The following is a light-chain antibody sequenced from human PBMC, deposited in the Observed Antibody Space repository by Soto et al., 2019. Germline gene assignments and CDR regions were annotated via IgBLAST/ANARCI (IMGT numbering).Light chain of an antibody. J-gene: IGLJ1*01. V-gene: IGLV1-44*01. CDR3: AALQDRSFGRV. CDR1: SSNIGSSN. CDR2: TNN. Sequence: QSVLTQPPSASATPGQAGTNSCSGNSSNIGSSNVHWYQPLPVTAPTLLIYTNNQRPSGVPHRFSGSKSGTSASLAISVLQSEDEADYYRAALQDRSFGRVFGSGPNVTVL.